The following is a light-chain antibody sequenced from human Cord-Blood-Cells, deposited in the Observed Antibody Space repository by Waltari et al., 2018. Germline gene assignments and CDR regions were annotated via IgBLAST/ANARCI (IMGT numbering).Light chain of an antibody. CDR1: QSISSY. CDR2: AAS. CDR3: QQSYSTPCT. Sequence: DIQMTQSPSSLSASVEDRVTITCRASQSISSYLNWYQQKPGKAPKLLIYAASSLQSGVPSRFSGSGSGTDFTLTISSLQPEDFATYYCQQSYSTPCTFGQGTKLEIK. J-gene: IGKJ2*02. V-gene: IGKV1-39*01.